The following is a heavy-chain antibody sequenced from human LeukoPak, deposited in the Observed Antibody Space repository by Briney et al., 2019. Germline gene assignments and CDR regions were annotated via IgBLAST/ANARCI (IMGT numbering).Heavy chain of an antibody. V-gene: IGHV3-21*01. CDR1: GFTFSSYS. Sequence: PGGSLRLSYAASGFTFSSYSMNWVRQAPGKGLEWVSSISSSSSYIYYADSVKGRFTISRDNAKNSLYLQMNSLRAEDTAVYYCARDGYGSGSYYLYPFDYWGQGTLVTVSS. CDR3: ARDGYGSGSYYLYPFDY. J-gene: IGHJ4*02. D-gene: IGHD3-10*01. CDR2: ISSSSSYI.